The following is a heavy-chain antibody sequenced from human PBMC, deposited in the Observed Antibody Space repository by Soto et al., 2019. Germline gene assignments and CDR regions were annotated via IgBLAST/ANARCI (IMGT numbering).Heavy chain of an antibody. CDR1: GFLFTDYY. Sequence: SLKISCTASGFLFTDYYMSWIRQPPGKGLEWLAYIDGSSDYTNSADSVKGRFTISRDNAKNSVFLQMNNLRADDTAVYYCARDLRFSSTNYFDFWGRGTLVTVSS. J-gene: IGHJ4*02. D-gene: IGHD2-8*01. CDR2: IDGSSDYT. V-gene: IGHV3-11*06. CDR3: ARDLRFSSTNYFDF.